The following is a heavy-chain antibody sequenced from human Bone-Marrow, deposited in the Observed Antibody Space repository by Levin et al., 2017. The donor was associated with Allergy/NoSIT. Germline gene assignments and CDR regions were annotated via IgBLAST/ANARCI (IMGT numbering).Heavy chain of an antibody. V-gene: IGHV3-49*04. CDR3: TRVTMPVMITFGGVEIDY. Sequence: GESLKISCKISGFSITNYAMSWVRQVPGKGPEWVGFIRNEGYGGTADYAASVKGRFSISRDDSKNFVHLQMNSLKTEDTGVYYCTRVTMPVMITFGGVEIDYWGQGTLVTVAS. D-gene: IGHD3-16*01. CDR2: IRNEGYGGTA. J-gene: IGHJ4*02. CDR1: GFSITNYA.